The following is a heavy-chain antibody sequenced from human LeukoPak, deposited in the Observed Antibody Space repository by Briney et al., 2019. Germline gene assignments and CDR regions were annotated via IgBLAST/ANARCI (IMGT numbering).Heavy chain of an antibody. CDR3: AKNRGHCVDGVCHNYYYMDV. D-gene: IGHD2-8*02. CDR1: GFTLSSYA. Sequence: GGSLRLSCAASGFTLSSYAMSWVRQAPGKGLEWVSTVSGSAGRTDCADSVKGRFTISRDNLKNTLYLQMNGLRAEDTAVYYCAKNRGHCVDGVCHNYYYMDVWGRGTTVTVSS. V-gene: IGHV3-23*01. J-gene: IGHJ6*03. CDR2: VSGSAGRT.